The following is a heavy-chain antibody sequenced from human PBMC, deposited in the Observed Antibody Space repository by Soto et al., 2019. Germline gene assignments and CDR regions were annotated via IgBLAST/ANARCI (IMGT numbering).Heavy chain of an antibody. CDR1: GGTFSSYA. Sequence: ASVKVSCKASGGTFSSYAISWVRQAPGQGLEWMGGIIPIFGTANYAQKFQGRVTITADESTSTAYMELSSLRSEDTAVYYCASSYDFWSGYHYYYYYGMDVWGQGTTVTVSS. J-gene: IGHJ6*02. V-gene: IGHV1-69*13. CDR3: ASSYDFWSGYHYYYYYGMDV. D-gene: IGHD3-3*01. CDR2: IIPIFGTA.